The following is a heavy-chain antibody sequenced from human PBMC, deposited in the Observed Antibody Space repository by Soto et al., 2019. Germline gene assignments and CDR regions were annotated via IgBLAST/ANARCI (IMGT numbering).Heavy chain of an antibody. J-gene: IGHJ4*02. CDR1: GFSLTTSGVG. V-gene: IGHV2-5*02. CDR3: AHRVLRTVFGLVTTTAIYFDF. CDR2: IYWDDDK. Sequence: QITLKESGPTVVKPTETLTLTCTFSGFSLTTSGVGVGWVRQSPGKAPEWLALIYWDDDKRYSTFLNSRLIITKDTSKNQVVLTMANVDPADTATYYCAHRVLRTVFGLVTTTAIYFDFWGPGTPVVVSS. D-gene: IGHD3-3*01.